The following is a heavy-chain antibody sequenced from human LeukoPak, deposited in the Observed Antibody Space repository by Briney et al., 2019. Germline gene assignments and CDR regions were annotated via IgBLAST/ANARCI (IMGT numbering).Heavy chain of an antibody. CDR3: ARGVVVAARQYNWFDP. Sequence: SETLSLTCAVYGGSFSGYYWSWIRQPPGKGLEWIGEINHSGSTNCNPSLKSRVTISVDTSKNQFSLKLSSVTAADTAVYYCARGVVVAARQYNWFDPWGQGTLVTVSS. J-gene: IGHJ5*02. CDR1: GGSFSGYY. CDR2: INHSGST. D-gene: IGHD2-15*01. V-gene: IGHV4-34*01.